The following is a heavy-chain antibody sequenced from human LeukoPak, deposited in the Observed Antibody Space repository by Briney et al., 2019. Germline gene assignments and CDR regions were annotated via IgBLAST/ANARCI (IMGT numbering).Heavy chain of an antibody. D-gene: IGHD5-18*01. V-gene: IGHV5-51*01. Sequence: GESLKISCKGSGYSFTSYWIGWVRQMPGKGLEWMGIIYPGDSDTRYSPSFQGQVTISADKSISTAYLQWSSLKASDTAMYYCARHSDTAMVLNAFGIWGQGTMVTVSS. J-gene: IGHJ3*02. CDR3: ARHSDTAMVLNAFGI. CDR1: GYSFTSYW. CDR2: IYPGDSDT.